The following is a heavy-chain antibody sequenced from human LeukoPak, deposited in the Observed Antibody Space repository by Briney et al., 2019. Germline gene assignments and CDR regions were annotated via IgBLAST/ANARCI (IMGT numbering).Heavy chain of an antibody. CDR2: IIPIFGTA. J-gene: IGHJ6*03. D-gene: IGHD6-19*01. CDR1: GGTFSSYA. CDR3: ARDVNSSGWSYYYYMDV. Sequence: ASVKVSCKASGGTFSSYAISWVRQAPGQGLEWMGGIIPIFGTANYAQKFQGRVTITADESTSTAYMELSSLRSEDTAVYYCARDVNSSGWSYYYYMDVWGKGTTVTVSS. V-gene: IGHV1-69*01.